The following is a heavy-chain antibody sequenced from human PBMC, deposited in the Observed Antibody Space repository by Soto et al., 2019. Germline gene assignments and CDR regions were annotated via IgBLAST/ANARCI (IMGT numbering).Heavy chain of an antibody. Sequence: SETLSLTCAVSGDSISNYNHYWGWIRQPPGKGLEWIGNIYYSGTTYYNPSLKSRVTISVDTSKKQFSLQLRSVTAEDTAVYNCAKEPVGPDWYFDLWGRGTLVIVSS. J-gene: IGHJ2*01. CDR3: AKEPVGPDWYFDL. CDR2: IYYSGTT. CDR1: GDSISNYNHY. V-gene: IGHV4-39*07.